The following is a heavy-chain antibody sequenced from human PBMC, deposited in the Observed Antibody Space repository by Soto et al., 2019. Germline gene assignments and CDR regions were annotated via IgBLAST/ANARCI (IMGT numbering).Heavy chain of an antibody. D-gene: IGHD6-13*01. V-gene: IGHV3-21*01. CDR1: GFTFSSYS. CDR2: ISSSSSYI. CDR3: ARDAATYSSNNWFDR. Sequence: GGSLRLSCAASGFTFSSYSMNWVRQAPGKGLEWVSSISSSSSYIYYADSVKGRFTISRDNAKNSLYLQMNSLRAEDTAVYHCARDAATYSSNNWFDRWGQGTLVTVSS. J-gene: IGHJ5*02.